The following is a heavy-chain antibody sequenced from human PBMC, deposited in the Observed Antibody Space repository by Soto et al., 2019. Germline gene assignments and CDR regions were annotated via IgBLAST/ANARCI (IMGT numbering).Heavy chain of an antibody. V-gene: IGHV4-38-2*01. CDR2: IYYSGST. CDR1: GYSMSSGYY. CDR3: ARAGGVGVAGTHFDY. D-gene: IGHD6-19*01. Sequence: LSITCAVSGYSMSSGYYWGWIRQPPGKGLEWIGSIYYSGSTSSNPSLKSRVSISVDTSKNQFSLKLSSVSAADTAVYYCARAGGVGVAGTHFDYWGQGTLVTSPQ. J-gene: IGHJ4*02.